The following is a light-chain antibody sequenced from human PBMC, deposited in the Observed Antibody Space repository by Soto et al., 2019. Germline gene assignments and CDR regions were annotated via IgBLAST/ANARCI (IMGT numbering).Light chain of an antibody. CDR2: EGN. Sequence: QSALTQPASVSGSPGQSITISCTGTSSDVGGYNLVSWYQQHPGKAPKLMIYEGNKRPSRVSIRFSGSKSGNTASLTISGLQAEDEANYYCCSYAAGSIWVFGGGTKLTVL. CDR1: SSDVGGYNL. CDR3: CSYAAGSIWV. J-gene: IGLJ3*02. V-gene: IGLV2-23*01.